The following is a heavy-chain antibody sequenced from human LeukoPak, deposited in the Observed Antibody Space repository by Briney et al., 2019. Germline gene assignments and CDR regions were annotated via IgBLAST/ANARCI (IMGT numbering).Heavy chain of an antibody. CDR2: IYHSGST. D-gene: IGHD4-11*01. Sequence: SETLSLTCTVSGYSISSGYYWGWIRQPPGKGLEWIGSIYHSGSTYYNPSLKSRVTISVDTSKNQFSLKLSSVTAADTAVYYCARVLGRHTPRRLQYDYWGQGTLVTVSS. CDR3: ARVLGRHTPRRLQYDY. V-gene: IGHV4-38-2*02. J-gene: IGHJ4*02. CDR1: GYSISSGYY.